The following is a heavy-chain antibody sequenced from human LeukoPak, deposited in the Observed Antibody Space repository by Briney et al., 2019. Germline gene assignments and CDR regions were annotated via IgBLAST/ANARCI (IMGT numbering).Heavy chain of an antibody. V-gene: IGHV4-59*01. CDR2: IYYSGST. Sequence: PSETLSLTCAVYGGSFSGYYWSWIRQPPGKGLEWIGYIYYSGSTNYNPSLKSRVTISVDTSKNQFSLKLSSVTAADTAVYYCAREVVRAYYYYMDVWGKGTTVTVSS. CDR3: AREVVRAYYYYMDV. J-gene: IGHJ6*03. D-gene: IGHD3-10*01. CDR1: GGSFSGYY.